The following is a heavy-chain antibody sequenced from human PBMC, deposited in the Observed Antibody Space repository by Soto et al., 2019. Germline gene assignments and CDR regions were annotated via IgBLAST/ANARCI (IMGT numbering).Heavy chain of an antibody. CDR2: ITPIFDTT. CDR3: ATGGTTVTRRFDY. Sequence: SVKFSCKASGGGFSTYAITWVRQAPGQGLECMGGITPIFDTTNYAQKFQGRVTITAXXXXTXXXMXLXXLTXEXTAVYYCATGGTTVTRRFDYWGQGTLVTVSP. D-gene: IGHD4-17*01. CDR1: GGGFSTYA. J-gene: IGHJ4*02. V-gene: IGHV1-69*13.